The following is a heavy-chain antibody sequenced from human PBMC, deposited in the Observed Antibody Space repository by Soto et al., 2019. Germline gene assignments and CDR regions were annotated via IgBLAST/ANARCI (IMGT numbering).Heavy chain of an antibody. J-gene: IGHJ6*02. CDR3: GRAQSRNWNARGYGIDV. CDR2: FGSGGDR. V-gene: IGHV3-13*04. CDR1: GFSLSSYD. Sequence: EVRLVESGGGLLQPGTSVRLSCAAPGFSLSSYDLHWARQVPEKRLEWVAFFGSGGDRHYSASVKGRFTISRDTAKKSFYLQMNNLKVGDTAVYYCGRAQSRNWNARGYGIDVWGHGTTVIVSS. D-gene: IGHD1-1*01.